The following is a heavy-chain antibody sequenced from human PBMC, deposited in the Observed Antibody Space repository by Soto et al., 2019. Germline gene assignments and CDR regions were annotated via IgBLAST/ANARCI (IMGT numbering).Heavy chain of an antibody. V-gene: IGHV3-20*01. CDR1: GFTFDDYG. J-gene: IGHJ3*02. CDR2: INGNGGST. D-gene: IGHD3-3*01. CDR3: ARSRRKTIFGVGDDAFDI. Sequence: EVQLVESGGGVVRPGGSLRLSCAASGFTFDDYGMSWVRQAPGKGLEWVSGINGNGGSTGYADSVKGRFTISRDNAKNSLYLQMNSLRAEDTALYHCARSRRKTIFGVGDDAFDIWGQGTMVTVSS.